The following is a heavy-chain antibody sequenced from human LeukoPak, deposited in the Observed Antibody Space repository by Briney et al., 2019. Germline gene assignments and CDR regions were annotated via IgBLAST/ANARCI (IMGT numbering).Heavy chain of an antibody. CDR1: GFTFSDYA. V-gene: IGHV3-23*01. D-gene: IGHD1-26*01. Sequence: GGSLRLSCAASGFTFSDYAMDWVRQAPGKGLEWVSVISGSGITTDCVPSVKGRFTISRDNSKNTLYLQVNSLRAEDTAVYYCATHSSGSYSPGPFDIWGQGTMITVSS. CDR2: ISGSGITT. CDR3: ATHSSGSYSPGPFDI. J-gene: IGHJ3*02.